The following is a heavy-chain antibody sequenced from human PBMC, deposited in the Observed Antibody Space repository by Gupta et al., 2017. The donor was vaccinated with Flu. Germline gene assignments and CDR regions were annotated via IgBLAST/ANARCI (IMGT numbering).Heavy chain of an antibody. CDR1: GGTFSSYA. CDR3: ARARALYSNYVSNYYYGMDV. Sequence: QVQLVQSGAEVKKPGSSVKVSCKASGGTFSSYAISWVRQAPGQGLEWMGGIIPIFGTANYAQKFQGRVTITADESTSTAYMELSSLRSEDTAVYYCARARALYSNYVSNYYYGMDVWGQGTTVTVSS. J-gene: IGHJ6*02. V-gene: IGHV1-69*01. D-gene: IGHD4-11*01. CDR2: IIPIFGTA.